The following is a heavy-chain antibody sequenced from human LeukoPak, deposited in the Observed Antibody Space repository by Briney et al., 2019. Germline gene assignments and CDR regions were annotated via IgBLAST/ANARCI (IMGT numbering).Heavy chain of an antibody. V-gene: IGHV3-21*01. CDR3: ARGLGYCSSTSCPLDY. CDR1: GFTFSSYS. CDR2: ISSSSSYI. D-gene: IGHD2-2*01. Sequence: TGGSLRLSCAASGFTFSSYSMNWVRQAPGKGLEWVSSISSSSSYIYYADSVKGRFTISRDNAKNSLYLQMNSLRAEDTAVYYCARGLGYCSSTSCPLDYWGQGTLVTVSS. J-gene: IGHJ4*02.